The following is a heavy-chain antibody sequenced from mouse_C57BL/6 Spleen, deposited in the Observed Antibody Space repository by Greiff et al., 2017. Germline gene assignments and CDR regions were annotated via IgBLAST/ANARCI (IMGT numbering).Heavy chain of an antibody. CDR2: IDPETGGT. CDR1: GYTFTDYE. V-gene: IGHV1-15*01. Sequence: QVHVKQSGAELVRPGASVTLSCKASGYTFTDYEMHWVKQTPVHGLEWIGAIDPETGGTAYNQKFKGKAILTADKSSSTAYMELRSLTSEDSAVYYCTRGGYYSNYWFAYWGQGTLVTVSA. D-gene: IGHD2-5*01. J-gene: IGHJ3*01. CDR3: TRGGYYSNYWFAY.